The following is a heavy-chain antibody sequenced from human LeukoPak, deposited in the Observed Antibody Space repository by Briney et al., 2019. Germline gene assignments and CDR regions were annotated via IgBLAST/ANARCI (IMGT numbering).Heavy chain of an antibody. J-gene: IGHJ4*02. V-gene: IGHV3-23*01. CDR3: AKDVTMIVVVLFDY. Sequence: PGGSLRLSCAASGFTFSSYAMSWVRQAPGKGLEWVSAISGSGGSTYYADSVKGRFTISRDNSKNTPYLQMNSLRAEDTAVYYCAKDVTMIVVVLFDYWGQGTLVTVSS. CDR2: ISGSGGST. CDR1: GFTFSSYA. D-gene: IGHD3-22*01.